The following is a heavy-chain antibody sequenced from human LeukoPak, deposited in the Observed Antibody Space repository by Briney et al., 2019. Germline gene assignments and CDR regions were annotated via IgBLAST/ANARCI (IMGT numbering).Heavy chain of an antibody. CDR2: ISKGGSGT. V-gene: IGHV3-23*01. J-gene: IGHJ4*02. D-gene: IGHD6-19*01. Sequence: GGSLRLSCAASGFTFSTYAMSWVRQAPGKGLEWISLISKGGSGTFYEDSVKGRFTISRDNSKDTLYLQMTGLRAEDTAVYYCAKGRPVRTSGWYFFDYWGQGTLVPVSS. CDR3: AKGRPVRTSGWYFFDY. CDR1: GFTFSTYA.